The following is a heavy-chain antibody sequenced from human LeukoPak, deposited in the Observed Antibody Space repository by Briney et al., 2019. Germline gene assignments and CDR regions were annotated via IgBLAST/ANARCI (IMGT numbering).Heavy chain of an antibody. J-gene: IGHJ4*02. CDR2: IRSKPNNYAT. V-gene: IGHV3-73*01. CDR3: TRHLIGATPFDY. Sequence: GGSLRLSCAASGFTFSDSAFHWVRQASGKGLEWVGRIRSKPNNYATAYTASVKGRFTISRDDSKNTAYLQMNSLNTEDTAMYYCTRHLIGATPFDYWGQGTLVSV. CDR1: GFTFSDSA. D-gene: IGHD4/OR15-4a*01.